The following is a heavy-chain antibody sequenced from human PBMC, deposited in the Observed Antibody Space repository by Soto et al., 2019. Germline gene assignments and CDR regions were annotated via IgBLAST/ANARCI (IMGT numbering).Heavy chain of an antibody. Sequence: GASVKVSCKASGYIFTKYYVLWVRQAPGQGLEWVGRINPNTGGTNYAQKFQDRVTMTRDTSITTAYMELSRLRSDDTAVYYCARQLAYCGGDCYTEPIDYWGQGTQVTVSS. CDR2: INPNTGGT. V-gene: IGHV1-2*06. CDR1: GYIFTKYY. D-gene: IGHD2-21*02. CDR3: ARQLAYCGGDCYTEPIDY. J-gene: IGHJ4*02.